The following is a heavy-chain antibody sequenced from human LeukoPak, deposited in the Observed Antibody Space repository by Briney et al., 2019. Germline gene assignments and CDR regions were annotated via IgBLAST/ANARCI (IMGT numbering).Heavy chain of an antibody. CDR2: INPTSGGT. D-gene: IGHD2-2*01. Sequence: ASVKVSCKASGYSFIGYYMHWVRQAPGQGLEWMGWINPTSGGTKYAQKFQGSFTMTRDTSVSTAYMELSSLRSDDTAVYYCARGSCTTTTCSSKGIDYWGQGTLVTVSS. CDR3: ARGSCTTTTCSSKGIDY. V-gene: IGHV1-2*02. CDR1: GYSFIGYY. J-gene: IGHJ4*02.